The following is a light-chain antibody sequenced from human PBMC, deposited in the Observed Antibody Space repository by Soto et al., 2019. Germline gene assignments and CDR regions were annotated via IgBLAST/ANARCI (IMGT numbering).Light chain of an antibody. J-gene: IGKJ2*01. CDR2: KAS. CDR1: QSISSW. Sequence: DIQLTQSPSTLSASVGDRVTITCRASQSISSWLAWYQQKPGKAPNLLIYKASSLESGVPSRFSGSRSGTEFTLTISSLQHDDFATYYCQQYNSNPYTFGQGTKLEIK. V-gene: IGKV1-5*03. CDR3: QQYNSNPYT.